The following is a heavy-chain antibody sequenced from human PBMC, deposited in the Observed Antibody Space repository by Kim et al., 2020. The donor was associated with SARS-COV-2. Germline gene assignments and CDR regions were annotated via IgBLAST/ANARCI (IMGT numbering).Heavy chain of an antibody. D-gene: IGHD2-2*01. CDR3: ARRRDCRTSSCSEEALAYYYMDV. CDR2: IRNRPNNYAT. J-gene: IGHJ6*03. Sequence: GGSLKISCEASGIAFSDSDIHWVRRASGKGLEWVGHIRNRPNNYATKYSESVSGRFTISRDDSRNTAYLQMGSLRSEDTAIYYCARRRDCRTSSCSEEALAYYYMDVWGEGTTVTVSS. CDR1: GIAFSDSD. V-gene: IGHV3-73*01.